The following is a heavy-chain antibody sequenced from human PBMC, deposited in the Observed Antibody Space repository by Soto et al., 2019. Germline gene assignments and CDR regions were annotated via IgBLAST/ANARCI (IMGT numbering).Heavy chain of an antibody. CDR3: ARIPCIAGSCFYDS. D-gene: IGHD2-15*01. V-gene: IGHV3-7*03. Sequence: GGSLRLSCAASGFTFSNYWMSWVRQASGKGLEWVANISPNGRDQRYVDSARGRVTISRDNANNVLYLQMNSLRDDDSAVYFCARIPCIAGSCFYDSWGQGTLVTVSS. CDR1: GFTFSNYW. CDR2: ISPNGRDQ. J-gene: IGHJ4*02.